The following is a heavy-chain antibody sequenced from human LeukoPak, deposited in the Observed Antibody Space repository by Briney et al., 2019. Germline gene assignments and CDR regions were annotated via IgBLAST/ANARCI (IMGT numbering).Heavy chain of an antibody. V-gene: IGHV3-7*01. CDR1: GFTFSSYW. Sequence: GGSLRLSCAASGFTFSSYWMSWVRQAPGKGLEWVANIKQDGSEKYYVDSVKGRFTISRDNAKDSLYLQMNSLRAEDTAVYYCARIGGNSPFGAFDIWGQGTMVTVSS. J-gene: IGHJ3*02. D-gene: IGHD4-23*01. CDR3: ARIGGNSPFGAFDI. CDR2: IKQDGSEK.